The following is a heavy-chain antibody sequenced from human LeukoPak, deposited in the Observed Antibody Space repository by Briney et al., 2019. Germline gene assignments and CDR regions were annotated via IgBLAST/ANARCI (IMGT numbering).Heavy chain of an antibody. D-gene: IGHD6-13*01. V-gene: IGHV3-9*01. J-gene: IGHJ6*02. CDR3: AKDILSRWYESLFYYYGMDV. CDR1: GFTFDDYA. Sequence: GGSLRLSCAASGFTFDDYAMHWVRQAPGKGLEWVSGISWNSGSIGYADSVKGRFTISRDNAKNSLYLQMNSLRAEDTALYYCAKDILSRWYESLFYYYGMDVWGQGTTVTVSS. CDR2: ISWNSGSI.